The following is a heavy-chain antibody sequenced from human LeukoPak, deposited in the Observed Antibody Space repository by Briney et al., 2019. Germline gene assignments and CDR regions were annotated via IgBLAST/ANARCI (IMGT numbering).Heavy chain of an antibody. J-gene: IGHJ5*02. Sequence: SETLSLTCAVYGGSFSGYYWSWIRQPPGKGLEWIGEINHSGSTNYGPSPKSRVTISVDTSKKQISLKLSSVTAADTAVYYCARAKEYGYNCGPGFGFDPWGQGTLVTVSS. D-gene: IGHD5-18*01. CDR3: ARAKEYGYNCGPGFGFDP. CDR1: GGSFSGYY. CDR2: INHSGST. V-gene: IGHV4-34*01.